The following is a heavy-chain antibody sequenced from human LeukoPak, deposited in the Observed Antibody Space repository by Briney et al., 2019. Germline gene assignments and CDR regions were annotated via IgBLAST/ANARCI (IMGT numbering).Heavy chain of an antibody. CDR3: ARRAGDYSHPYDY. J-gene: IGHJ4*02. CDR2: IYTTGST. CDR1: GFTVSSNS. Sequence: GGSLRLSCTVSGFTVSSNSMSWVRQAPGKGLEWVSFIYTTGSTHNSDSVKGRFTISRDSSKNTLYLQMNSLRAEDTAVYYCARRAGDYSHPYDYWGQGTLVTVSS. D-gene: IGHD3-22*01. V-gene: IGHV3-53*01.